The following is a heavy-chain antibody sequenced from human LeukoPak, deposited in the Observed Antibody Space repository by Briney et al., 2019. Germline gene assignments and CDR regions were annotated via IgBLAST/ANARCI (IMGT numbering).Heavy chain of an antibody. D-gene: IGHD6-13*01. CDR1: GGSISSYY. CDR3: ASGYSRGYFDY. J-gene: IGHJ4*02. Sequence: PSETLSLTCTVSGGSISSYYWSWTRQPPGKGLEWIGYIYYSGSTNYNPSLKSRVTISVDTSKNQFSLKLSSVTAADTAVYYCASGYSRGYFDYWGQGTLVTVSS. CDR2: IYYSGST. V-gene: IGHV4-59*08.